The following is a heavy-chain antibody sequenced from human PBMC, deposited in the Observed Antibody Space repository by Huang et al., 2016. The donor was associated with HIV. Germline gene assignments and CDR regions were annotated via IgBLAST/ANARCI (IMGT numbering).Heavy chain of an antibody. V-gene: IGHV3-7*04. Sequence: EVQLVESGGGLVQPGGSLILSCAASGFPFRCYCMSWVRPAPGKGLEGVANIKQDGSEKYYVDSVKGRFTISSDNVKNALYLQMYSLRVEDTAIYYCARGGAPYYDFWSGGHHYGMDVWGQGTTVTVSS. D-gene: IGHD3-3*01. CDR1: GFPFRCYC. J-gene: IGHJ6*02. CDR2: IKQDGSEK. CDR3: ARGGAPYYDFWSGGHHYGMDV.